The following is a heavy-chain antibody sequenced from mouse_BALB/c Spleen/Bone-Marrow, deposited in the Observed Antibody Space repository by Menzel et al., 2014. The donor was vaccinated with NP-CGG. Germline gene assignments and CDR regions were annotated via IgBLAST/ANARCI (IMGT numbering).Heavy chain of an antibody. J-gene: IGHJ4*01. CDR1: GYTFSAYV. Sequence: EVKLVESGPELVKPGASVKMSCKASGYTFSAYVMHWVQQKPGQGLEWIGYINPYNDGTKYNEKFKGKATLTSDKSSSTAYMELSSLTSEDSAVYYCAREGGLRRGDYYAMDCWGQGTSVTVSS. V-gene: IGHV1-14*01. CDR2: INPYNDGT. CDR3: AREGGLRRGDYYAMDC. D-gene: IGHD2-4*01.